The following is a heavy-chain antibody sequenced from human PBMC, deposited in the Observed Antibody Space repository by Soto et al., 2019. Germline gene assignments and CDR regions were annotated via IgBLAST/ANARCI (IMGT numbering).Heavy chain of an antibody. J-gene: IGHJ2*01. Sequence: VQLVESGGGVVQPGRSLRLSCAASGLTFNSFGMHWVRKAPGKGLEWMAVIYYDGSIKYYGDSVKGRFTISRDNSKNTLYLQMNSLRAEDTAVYYCARGPPHSSSWYWYFDLWGRGTLVTVSS. CDR3: ARGPPHSSSWYWYFDL. V-gene: IGHV3-33*01. CDR2: IYYDGSIK. D-gene: IGHD6-13*01. CDR1: GLTFNSFG.